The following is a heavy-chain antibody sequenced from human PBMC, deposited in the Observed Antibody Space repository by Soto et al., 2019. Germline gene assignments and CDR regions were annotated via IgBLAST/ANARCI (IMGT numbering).Heavy chain of an antibody. J-gene: IGHJ3*02. CDR3: ARTDPNDAFDI. Sequence: GAPMKVSCKASGYTFTSYAMHLGRQAPGQRLEWMGWINAGNGNTKYSQKFQGRVTIARDTSASTAYMELSSLRSEDTAVYYCARTDPNDAFDIWGQGTMVTVSS. CDR1: GYTFTSYA. V-gene: IGHV1-3*01. CDR2: INAGNGNT.